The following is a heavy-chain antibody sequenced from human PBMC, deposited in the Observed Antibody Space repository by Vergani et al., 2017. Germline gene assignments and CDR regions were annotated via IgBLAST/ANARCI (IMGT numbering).Heavy chain of an antibody. Sequence: EVQVVESGGGLVQPGGSLRLSCAASGFIFSDHYMDWVRQAPGKGLEWVSSISSSSSYIYYADSVKGRFTISRDNAKNSLYLQMNSLRAEDTAVYYCAREALRPGFDYWGQGTLVTVSS. J-gene: IGHJ4*02. CDR1: GFIFSDHY. D-gene: IGHD1-14*01. V-gene: IGHV3-21*01. CDR3: AREALRPGFDY. CDR2: ISSSSSYI.